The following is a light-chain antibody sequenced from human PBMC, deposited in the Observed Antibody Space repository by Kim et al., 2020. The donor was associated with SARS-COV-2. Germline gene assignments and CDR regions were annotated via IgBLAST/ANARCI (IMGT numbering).Light chain of an antibody. CDR1: SSNIGNSY. V-gene: IGLV1-47*01. CDR2: RNN. CDR3: AAWDDSLSGVV. Sequence: QLVLTQPPSASGTPGQRVTISCSGSSSNIGNSYVYWYQQLPGTAPKLLIYRNNQRPSGVPDRFSGSKSGTSASLAISGLRSEDEADYYCAAWDDSLSGVVFGGGTQLTVL. J-gene: IGLJ2*01.